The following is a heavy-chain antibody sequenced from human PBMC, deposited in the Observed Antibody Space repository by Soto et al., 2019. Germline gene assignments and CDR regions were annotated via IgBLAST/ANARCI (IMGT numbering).Heavy chain of an antibody. CDR1: GYTFTGYD. J-gene: IGHJ6*03. CDR2: MNPNSGNT. Sequence: ASVKVSCKASGYTFTGYDINWVRQATGQGLEWMGWMNPNSGNTGYAQKFQGRVTMTRNTSISTAYMELSSLRSEDTAVYYCARTKGSSWYNYYYMDVWGKGTTVTVSS. D-gene: IGHD6-13*01. V-gene: IGHV1-8*01. CDR3: ARTKGSSWYNYYYMDV.